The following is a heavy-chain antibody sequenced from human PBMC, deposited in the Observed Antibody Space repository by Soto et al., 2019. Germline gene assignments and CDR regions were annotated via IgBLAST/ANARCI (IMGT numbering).Heavy chain of an antibody. D-gene: IGHD5-12*01. CDR3: ARGGDVNYYHGLDV. V-gene: IGHV1-18*01. CDR2: ISAYNGKT. J-gene: IGHJ6*02. Sequence: ASVKVSCKASGYTFTSYGISWVRQAPGQGLEWMGWISAYNGKTNYAQNVQGRVTMTTDTSTRTAYMDLRSLRSDDTAVYYCARGGDVNYYHGLDVWGQGTTVTVAS. CDR1: GYTFTSYG.